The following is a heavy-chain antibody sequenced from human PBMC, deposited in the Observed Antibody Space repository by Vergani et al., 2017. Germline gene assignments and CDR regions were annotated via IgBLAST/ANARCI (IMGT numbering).Heavy chain of an antibody. V-gene: IGHV3-30*02. CDR3: VKDRGASIGFDD. Sequence: QVQLVESGGGVVQPGGSLRLSCAASGFSFGSLGMHWVRVRQAPGKGLEWLAYLRYDGTTKQYADSVKGRFTISRDNSKNTLYLQMDSLRPEDTAMFYCVKDRGASIGFDDWGQGTQVTVSS. J-gene: IGHJ4*02. CDR2: LRYDGTTK. D-gene: IGHD2-2*01. CDR1: GFSFGSLG.